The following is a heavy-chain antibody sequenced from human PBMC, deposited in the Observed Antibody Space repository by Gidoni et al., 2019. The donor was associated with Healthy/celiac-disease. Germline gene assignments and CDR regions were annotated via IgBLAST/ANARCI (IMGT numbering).Heavy chain of an antibody. Sequence: EVQLVESGGGLVQPGGSLRLSCAASGFTFSSYWMSWVRQAPGKGLEWVANIKQDGSEKYYVDSVKGRFTISRDNAKNSLYLQMNSLRAEDTAVYYCASEGFDEVVAANYFDYWGQGTLVTVSS. CDR2: IKQDGSEK. CDR3: ASEGFDEVVAANYFDY. D-gene: IGHD2-15*01. CDR1: GFTFSSYW. J-gene: IGHJ4*02. V-gene: IGHV3-7*03.